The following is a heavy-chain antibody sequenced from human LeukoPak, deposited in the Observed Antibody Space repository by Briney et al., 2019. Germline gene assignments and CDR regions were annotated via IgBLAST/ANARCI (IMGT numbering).Heavy chain of an antibody. D-gene: IGHD2-15*01. CDR1: GGSFSGYY. CDR2: INHSGST. Sequence: SETLSLTCAVDGGSFSGYYWSWIRQPPGKGLEWIGEINHSGSTNYNPSLKSRVTISVDTSKNQFSLKLSSVTAADTAVYYCARYGCSGGSCYLHFDYWGQGTLVTVSS. J-gene: IGHJ4*02. V-gene: IGHV4-34*01. CDR3: ARYGCSGGSCYLHFDY.